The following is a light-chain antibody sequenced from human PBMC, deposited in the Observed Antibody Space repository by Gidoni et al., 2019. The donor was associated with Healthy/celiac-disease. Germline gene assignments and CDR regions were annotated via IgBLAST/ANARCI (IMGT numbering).Light chain of an antibody. CDR3: QQRSNWPFT. J-gene: IGKJ4*01. CDR2: DAS. CDR1: QSVSSY. Sequence: EIVLTQSPATLSLSPGERATLSCRASQSVSSYLAWYQQKPGQAPRLLIYDASNRATGIPARFSGSGSGTDFTLTISSLEPEDFAVDYCQQRSNWPFTFGGXTKVEIK. V-gene: IGKV3-11*01.